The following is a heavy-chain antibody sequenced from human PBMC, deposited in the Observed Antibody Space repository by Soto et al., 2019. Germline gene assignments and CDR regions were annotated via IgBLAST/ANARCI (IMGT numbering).Heavy chain of an antibody. J-gene: IGHJ5*02. CDR3: AKDPSPRYCTNAVSPLNWFVP. D-gene: IGHD2-8*01. Sequence: GGARRLSWAGSGGTFSRYAMSGGRQAPGKGLEWVSAISGSGGSTYYADSVKGRFTISRDNSKNTLYLQMNSLRAEDTAVYYCAKDPSPRYCTNAVSPLNWFVPWRQAPLVTVPQ. CDR2: ISGSGGST. CDR1: GGTFSRYA. V-gene: IGHV3-23*01.